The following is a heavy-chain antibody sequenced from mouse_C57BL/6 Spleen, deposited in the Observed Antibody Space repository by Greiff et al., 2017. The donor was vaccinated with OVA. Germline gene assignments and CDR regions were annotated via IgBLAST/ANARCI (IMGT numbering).Heavy chain of an antibody. J-gene: IGHJ4*01. D-gene: IGHD1-1*01. CDR1: GYAFSSSW. CDR2: IYPGDGDT. V-gene: IGHV1-82*01. Sequence: QVQLKQSGPELVKPGASVKISCKASGYAFSSSWMNWVKQRPGQGLEWIGRIYPGDGDTNYNGKFKGKATLTADKSSSTAYMQLSSLTSEDSAVYFCARPPYGSSLYARDYWGQGTSVTVSS. CDR3: ARPPYGSSLYARDY.